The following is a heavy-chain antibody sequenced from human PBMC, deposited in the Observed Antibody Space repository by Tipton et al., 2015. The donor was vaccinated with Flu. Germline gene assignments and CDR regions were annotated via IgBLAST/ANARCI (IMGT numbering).Heavy chain of an antibody. CDR3: ASKNYYDVGGWSTTDY. CDR1: GYSISSGYY. Sequence: TLSLTCTVSGYSISSGYYWGWIRQPPGKGLEWIGSIYHSGSTYYNPSLKSRVTISVDTSKNQFSLKLSSVTAADTAVYYCASKNYYDVGGWSTTDYWGQGTLVTVSS. D-gene: IGHD3-22*01. J-gene: IGHJ4*02. CDR2: IYHSGST. V-gene: IGHV4-38-2*02.